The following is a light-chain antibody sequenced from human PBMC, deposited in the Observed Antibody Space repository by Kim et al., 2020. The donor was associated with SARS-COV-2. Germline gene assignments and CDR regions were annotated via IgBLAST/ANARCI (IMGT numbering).Light chain of an antibody. CDR1: KFGDKY. J-gene: IGLJ2*01. Sequence: VSHGQRGSIPCAGYKFGDKYVSGYQQRPGQPPGVEIYQDKRLPAGIPEGCSASNSGNAATLTISGTQAMDEADYYCQAWDSSTVVFGGGTQLTVL. V-gene: IGLV3-1*01. CDR2: QDK. CDR3: QAWDSSTVV.